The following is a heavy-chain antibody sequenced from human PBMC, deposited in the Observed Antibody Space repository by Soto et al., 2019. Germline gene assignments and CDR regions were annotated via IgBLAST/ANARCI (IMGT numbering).Heavy chain of an antibody. CDR2: IYYSGST. J-gene: IGHJ5*02. CDR3: AQLAGPSSWYGSTNWFDT. V-gene: IGHV4-59*01. Sequence: XETLSLTCTVAGGSMSSYYWSWIRQPPGRGLEWIGYIYYSGSTNYNPSLKSRVTISVDTSKNQFSLKLSSVTAADTAVYYCAQLAGPSSWYGSTNWFDTWGQGTLVTVS. CDR1: GGSMSSYY. D-gene: IGHD6-13*01.